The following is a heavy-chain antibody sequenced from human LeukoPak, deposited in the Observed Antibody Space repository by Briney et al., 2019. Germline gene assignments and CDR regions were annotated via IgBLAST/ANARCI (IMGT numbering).Heavy chain of an antibody. D-gene: IGHD6-19*01. CDR1: GGSFSGYY. CDR3: ARVVAVAGTFIQH. Sequence: SETLSLTCAVYGGSFSGYYGSWIRQPPGKGLEWFGEINHSGSTNYNPSLKSRVTISVDTSKNQFSLKLSSVTAADTAVYYCARVVAVAGTFIQHWGQGTLVTVSS. V-gene: IGHV4-34*01. CDR2: INHSGST. J-gene: IGHJ1*01.